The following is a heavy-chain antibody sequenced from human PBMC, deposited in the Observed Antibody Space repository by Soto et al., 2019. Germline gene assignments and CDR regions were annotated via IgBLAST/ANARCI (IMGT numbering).Heavy chain of an antibody. CDR3: ARASYGDSYTEYFQH. CDR1: GFTFSSYA. Sequence: GGSLRLSCAASGFTFSSYAMLWVRQAPGKGLEYVSAISSNGGSTYYANSVKGRFTISRDNSKNTLYLQMGSLRAEDMAVYYCARASYGDSYTEYFQHWGQGTLVTVSS. D-gene: IGHD4-17*01. J-gene: IGHJ1*01. V-gene: IGHV3-64*01. CDR2: ISSNGGST.